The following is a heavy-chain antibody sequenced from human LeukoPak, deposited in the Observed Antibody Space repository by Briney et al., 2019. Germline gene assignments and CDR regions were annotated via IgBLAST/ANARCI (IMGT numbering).Heavy chain of an antibody. CDR2: IIPIFGTA. D-gene: IGHD2-21*02. Sequence: ASMKVSCKASGGTFISYAISWVRQAPGQGLEWMGGIIPIFGTANYAQKFQGRVTITADESTSTAYMELSSLRSEDTAVYYCALLVTAKPNYFDYWGQGTLVTVSS. CDR1: GGTFISYA. V-gene: IGHV1-69*13. CDR3: ALLVTAKPNYFDY. J-gene: IGHJ4*02.